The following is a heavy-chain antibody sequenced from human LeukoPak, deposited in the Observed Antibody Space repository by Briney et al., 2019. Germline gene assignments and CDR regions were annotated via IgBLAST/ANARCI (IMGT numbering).Heavy chain of an antibody. D-gene: IGHD6-19*01. CDR2: VSGSSAFT. V-gene: IGHV3-23*01. CDR1: GFTFSRYW. Sequence: PGGSLRLSCVAPGFTFSRYWMHWVRQAPGKGLEWVSTVSGSSAFTYYADSVKGRFTISRDNSRNTLYLQMNSLRAEDTAIYYCAKAVVSGRSFDYWGQGTLVTVSS. CDR3: AKAVVSGRSFDY. J-gene: IGHJ4*02.